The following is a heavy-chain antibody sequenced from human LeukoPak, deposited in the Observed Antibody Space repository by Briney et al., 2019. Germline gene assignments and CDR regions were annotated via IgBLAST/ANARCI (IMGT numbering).Heavy chain of an antibody. CDR3: ARDFAAAGTAFDY. J-gene: IGHJ4*02. D-gene: IGHD6-13*01. Sequence: GGSLRLSCAASGFTFDNYGMSWVRQAPGKGLEWVSGINWNGGSTAYADSVKGRFTISRDNAKNPLYLQMKSLRVEDTALYYCARDFAAAGTAFDYWGQGTLVTVSS. CDR1: GFTFDNYG. V-gene: IGHV3-20*04. CDR2: INWNGGST.